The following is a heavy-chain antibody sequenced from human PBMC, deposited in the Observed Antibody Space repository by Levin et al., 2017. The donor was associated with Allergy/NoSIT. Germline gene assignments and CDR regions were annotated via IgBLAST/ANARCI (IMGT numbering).Heavy chain of an antibody. CDR1: GGTFSSYA. CDR2: IIPIFGTA. CDR3: ARDYGGNAGYFQH. J-gene: IGHJ1*01. Sequence: ASVKVSCKASGGTFSSYAISWVRQAPGQGLEWMGGIIPIFGTANYAQKFQGRVTITADKSTSTAYMELSSLRSEDTAVYYCARDYGGNAGYFQHWGQGTLVTVSS. V-gene: IGHV1-69*06. D-gene: IGHD4-23*01.